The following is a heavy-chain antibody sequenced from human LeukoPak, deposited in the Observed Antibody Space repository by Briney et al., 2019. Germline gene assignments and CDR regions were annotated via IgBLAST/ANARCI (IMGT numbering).Heavy chain of an antibody. D-gene: IGHD1-7*01. J-gene: IGHJ4*02. V-gene: IGHV3-30-3*01. Sequence: QSGGSLRLSCAASGFTFSSCSMHWVRQAPGKGLKWVATISYDGGNKYYADSVKGRFTISRDNSKNTLYLQMNSLRLEDTAVHYCARDRDNWNSLRAGDFWGQGTLVTVSS. CDR2: ISYDGGNK. CDR1: GFTFSSCS. CDR3: ARDRDNWNSLRAGDF.